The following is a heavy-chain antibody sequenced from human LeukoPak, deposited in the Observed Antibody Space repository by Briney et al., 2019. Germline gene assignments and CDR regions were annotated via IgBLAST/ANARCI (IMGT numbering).Heavy chain of an antibody. CDR1: GFTMRNYW. CDR2: IRQDGNEQ. D-gene: IGHD3-10*01. CDR3: ASGDALDF. Sequence: GGSLRLSCAASGFTMRNYWMTWVRQAPGKGLEWVANIRQDGNEQYYMDSVRGRFTISRDNAKNSLYLQMDSLRAEDTVVYYCASGDALDFWGQGTLVTVSS. V-gene: IGHV3-7*01. J-gene: IGHJ4*02.